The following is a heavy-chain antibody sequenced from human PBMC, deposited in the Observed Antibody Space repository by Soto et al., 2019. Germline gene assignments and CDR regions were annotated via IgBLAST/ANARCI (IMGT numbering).Heavy chain of an antibody. Sequence: QVQLVESGGGVVQPGRSLRLSCAASGFTFSSYGMHWVRQAPGKGLEWVAVIWYDGSNKYYADSVKGRFTISRDNSKNTLYLQMNSLRAEDTAVYYCARGAKAARYYYYGMDVWGQGTTVTVSS. V-gene: IGHV3-33*01. J-gene: IGHJ6*02. CDR1: GFTFSSYG. CDR3: ARGAKAARYYYYGMDV. D-gene: IGHD6-6*01. CDR2: IWYDGSNK.